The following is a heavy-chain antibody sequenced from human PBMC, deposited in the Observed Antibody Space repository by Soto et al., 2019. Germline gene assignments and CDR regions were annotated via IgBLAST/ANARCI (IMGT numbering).Heavy chain of an antibody. CDR1: GFTFSDHY. CDR3: ARSGSSTSCYDY. D-gene: IGHD2-2*01. Sequence: PGGSLRLSCVGSGFTFSDHYIDWVRQAPGKGLEWAGRIRKQANIYTTQYAASVKGRFTISRDDPKNSLYLQMNSLKTEDTAVYYCARSGSSTSCYDYWGQGTLVTVSS. CDR2: IRKQANIYTT. V-gene: IGHV3-72*01. J-gene: IGHJ4*02.